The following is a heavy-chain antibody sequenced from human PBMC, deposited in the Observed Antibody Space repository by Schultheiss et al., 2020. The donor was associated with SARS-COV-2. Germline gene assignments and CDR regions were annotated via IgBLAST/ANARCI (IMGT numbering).Heavy chain of an antibody. CDR1: GFSFSNYY. Sequence: GGSLRLSCAASGFSFSNYYMNWVRQAPGKGLEWLSYISTSSTTTYYADSVKGRFTISRDNAKNSLYLQMNSLRAEDTAVYYCARGPRYSSSWYYGMDVWGQGTTVTVSS. V-gene: IGHV3-48*04. J-gene: IGHJ6*02. CDR2: ISTSSTTT. CDR3: ARGPRYSSSWYYGMDV. D-gene: IGHD6-13*01.